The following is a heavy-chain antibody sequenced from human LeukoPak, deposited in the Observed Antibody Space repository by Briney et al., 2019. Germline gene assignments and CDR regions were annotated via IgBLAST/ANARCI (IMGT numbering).Heavy chain of an antibody. CDR1: GFTFSSYA. Sequence: GGSLRLSYAASGFTFSSYAMHWVRQAPGKGLEWVAVISYDGSNKYYADSVKGRFTISRDNSKNTLYLQMNSLRAEDTAVYYCASETGTTSGYWGQGTLVTVSS. D-gene: IGHD1-7*01. CDR3: ASETGTTSGY. CDR2: ISYDGSNK. J-gene: IGHJ4*02. V-gene: IGHV3-30-3*01.